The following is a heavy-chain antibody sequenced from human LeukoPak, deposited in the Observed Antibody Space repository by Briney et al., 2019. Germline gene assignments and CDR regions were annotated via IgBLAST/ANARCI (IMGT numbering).Heavy chain of an antibody. CDR2: IYHSGST. J-gene: IGHJ6*03. CDR3: ARGPRITLVRGGQWYHYMDV. D-gene: IGHD3-10*01. CDR1: GYSISSGYY. Sequence: MPSETLSLTCTVSGYSISSGYYWGWIRQPPGKGLEWIGSIYHSGSTYYNPSLKSRVTISADTSKNQFSLKLRSVTAADTAVYYCARGPRITLVRGGQWYHYMDVWGKGTTVTISS. V-gene: IGHV4-38-2*02.